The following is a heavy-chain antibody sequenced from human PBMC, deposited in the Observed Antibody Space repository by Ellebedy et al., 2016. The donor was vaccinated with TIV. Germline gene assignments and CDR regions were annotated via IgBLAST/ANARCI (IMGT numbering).Heavy chain of an antibody. Sequence: GESLKISCAASGFTFSSHDMHWVRQGTGKGLEWVSAIGSAGDTSYSGSVKGRFTISRENGKNSVYLQMNSLRAEDTAVYYCARASAGLDYWGQGTQVTVSS. J-gene: IGHJ4*02. CDR2: IGSAGDT. CDR1: GFTFSSHD. V-gene: IGHV3-13*01. CDR3: ARASAGLDY. D-gene: IGHD6-13*01.